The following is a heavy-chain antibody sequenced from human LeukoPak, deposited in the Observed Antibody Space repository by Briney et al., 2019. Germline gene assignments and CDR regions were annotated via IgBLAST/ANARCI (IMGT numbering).Heavy chain of an antibody. D-gene: IGHD1-26*01. Sequence: GASLRLFCAASGFTLSKDGMSWVRQAPGKGLEWVSTVNDNGANTHYADSVKGQFTISRDNSRNTLLLEMNSLRVDDTALYYCTKGDGGYYPIDNWGQGTLVIVSS. CDR1: GFTLSKDG. CDR3: TKGDGGYYPIDN. CDR2: VNDNGANT. J-gene: IGHJ4*02. V-gene: IGHV3-23*01.